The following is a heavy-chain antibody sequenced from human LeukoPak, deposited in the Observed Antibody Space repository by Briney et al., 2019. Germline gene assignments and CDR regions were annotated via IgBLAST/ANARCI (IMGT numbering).Heavy chain of an antibody. CDR3: ARPDYRVNSGLDAFDI. CDR1: GGSISSYY. V-gene: IGHV4-59*01. J-gene: IGHJ3*02. D-gene: IGHD4-23*01. CDR2: IYYSGST. Sequence: MPSETLSLTCTVSGGSISSYYWSWIRQPPGKGLEWIGYIYYSGSTNYNPSLKSRVTISVDTSKNQFSLKLSSVTAADTAVYYCARPDYRVNSGLDAFDIWGQGTMVTVSS.